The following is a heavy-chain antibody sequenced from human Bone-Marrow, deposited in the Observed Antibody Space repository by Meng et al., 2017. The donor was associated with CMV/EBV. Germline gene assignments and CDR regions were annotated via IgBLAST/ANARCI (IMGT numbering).Heavy chain of an antibody. CDR1: GFTFSSYD. CDR2: ITGSGRTT. D-gene: IGHD6-13*01. Sequence: GESLKISCVASGFTFSSYDMNWVRQAPGKGLEWVLAITGSGRTTYYADSVKGRFTISRDNSKNTLYLQMSSLGAEDTAVYYCARDHSSREVGLLLGYYYYGMDVWGQGTTVTVSS. V-gene: IGHV3-23*01. CDR3: ARDHSSREVGLLLGYYYYGMDV. J-gene: IGHJ6*02.